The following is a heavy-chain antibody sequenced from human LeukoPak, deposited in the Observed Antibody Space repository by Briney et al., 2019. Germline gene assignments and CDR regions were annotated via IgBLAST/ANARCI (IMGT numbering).Heavy chain of an antibody. CDR3: AREWGSGSPNYYYYYGMDV. Sequence: PTGGSLRLSCAASGFTFSSYSMNWVRQAPGKGLEWVANIKQDGSEKYYVDSVKGRFTISRDNAKNSLYLQMNSLRAEDTAVYYCAREWGSGSPNYYYYYGMDVWGQGTTVTVSS. V-gene: IGHV3-7*01. D-gene: IGHD3-10*01. CDR2: IKQDGSEK. J-gene: IGHJ6*02. CDR1: GFTFSSYS.